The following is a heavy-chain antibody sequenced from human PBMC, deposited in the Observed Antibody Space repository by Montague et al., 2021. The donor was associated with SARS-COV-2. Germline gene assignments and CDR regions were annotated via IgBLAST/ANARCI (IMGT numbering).Heavy chain of an antibody. D-gene: IGHD3-16*01. Sequence: TLSLTCTVSGVSITRGGYFWSWIRQPPGRGLEWIGYIDNSGSTNYKPSLTSRVSISIDTSNNQFSLKLTSVTTADTDIYYCARELGGFGVWGQGTMVTVSS. CDR2: IDNSGST. CDR3: ARELGGFGV. CDR1: GVSITRGGYF. V-gene: IGHV4-31*03. J-gene: IGHJ3*01.